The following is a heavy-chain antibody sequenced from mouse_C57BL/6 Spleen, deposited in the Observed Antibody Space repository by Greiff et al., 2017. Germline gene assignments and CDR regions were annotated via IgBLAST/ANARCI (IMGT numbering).Heavy chain of an antibody. CDR3: ARGGSSGYVRYYFDY. J-gene: IGHJ2*01. D-gene: IGHD3-2*02. V-gene: IGHV1-64*01. CDR1: GYTLTSYW. CDR2: IHPNSGST. Sequence: VQLQQPGAELVKPGASVKLSCKASGYTLTSYWMHWVKQRPGQGLEWIGMIHPNSGSTNYNEKFKSKATLTVDKSSSTAYMQLSSLTSEDSAVYYCARGGSSGYVRYYFDYWGQGTTLTVSS.